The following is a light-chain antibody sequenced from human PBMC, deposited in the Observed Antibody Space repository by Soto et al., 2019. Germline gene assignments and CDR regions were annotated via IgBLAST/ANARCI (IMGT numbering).Light chain of an antibody. CDR3: MLGLQDLT. CDR2: LDS. Sequence: IVMTQSPLSLPVTPGEPASISCRSSQSLLYSNGYNYLDWYLQRPGQSPQLLIYLDSNRAPGVPDRFSGSGSGTDFTLKISRVEAEDVGVYYCMLGLQDLTFGQGTRLEIQ. V-gene: IGKV2-28*01. J-gene: IGKJ5*01. CDR1: QSLLYSNGYNY.